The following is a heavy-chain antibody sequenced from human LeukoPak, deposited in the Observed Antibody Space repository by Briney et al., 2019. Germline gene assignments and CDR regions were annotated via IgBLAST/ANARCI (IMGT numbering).Heavy chain of an antibody. CDR3: ARVPDYYGSGSRFDP. CDR2: IKQDGSEK. D-gene: IGHD3-10*01. V-gene: IGHV3-7*01. Sequence: GGSLRLSCAASGFTFSSYWMSWVRQAPGKGLEWVANIKQDGSEKYYVDSVKGRFTISRDNAKNSLYLQMNSLRAEDTAVYYRARVPDYYGSGSRFDPWGQGTLVTVSS. J-gene: IGHJ5*02. CDR1: GFTFSSYW.